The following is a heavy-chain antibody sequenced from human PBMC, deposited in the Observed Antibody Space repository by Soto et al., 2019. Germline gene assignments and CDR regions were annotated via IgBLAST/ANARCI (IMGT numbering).Heavy chain of an antibody. J-gene: IGHJ4*02. CDR2: INPNSGGT. D-gene: IGHD6-19*01. V-gene: IGHV1-2*02. CDR1: GYTFSGFY. Sequence: VKVSCKASGYTFSGFYMHWVRQAPGQGLEWMGWINPNSGGTKSAEKFQGRVTMTRDTSISTAYMELSRLTSDDTAVYYCASEAVIGTEGLDFWGQGTQVTVSS. CDR3: ASEAVIGTEGLDF.